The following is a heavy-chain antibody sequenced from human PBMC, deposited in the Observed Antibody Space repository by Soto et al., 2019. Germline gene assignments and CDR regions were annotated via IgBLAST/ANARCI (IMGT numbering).Heavy chain of an antibody. J-gene: IGHJ4*02. CDR2: IYYRGNT. CDR3: ARHPGYYDILTGYTTSYCDY. Sequence: QVQLQESGPGLVKPSETLSLTCTVSGGSIGTYYWSWIRQPPGKGLEWIGYIYYRGNTDYNPSLKSRVTLSLDTPKNQFSLKLSSVTAADTAVYYCARHPGYYDILTGYTTSYCDYWGQGILVTVSS. V-gene: IGHV4-59*08. CDR1: GGSIGTYY. D-gene: IGHD3-9*01.